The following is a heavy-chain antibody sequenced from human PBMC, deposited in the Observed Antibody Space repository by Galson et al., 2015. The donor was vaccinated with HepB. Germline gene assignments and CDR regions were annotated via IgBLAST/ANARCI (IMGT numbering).Heavy chain of an antibody. CDR2: TYYRSKWYN. CDR3: ARTEYYYDSSGYYYAPKHDAFDI. V-gene: IGHV6-1*01. Sequence: CAISGDSVSSNSAAWNWIRQSPSRGLEWLGRTYYRSKWYNDYAVSVKSRITINPDTSKNQFSLQLNSVTPEDTAVYYCARTEYYYDSSGYYYAPKHDAFDIWGQGTMVTVSS. D-gene: IGHD3-22*01. J-gene: IGHJ3*02. CDR1: GDSVSSNSAA.